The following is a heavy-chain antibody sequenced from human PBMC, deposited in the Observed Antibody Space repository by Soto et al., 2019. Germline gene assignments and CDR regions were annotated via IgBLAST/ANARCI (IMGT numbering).Heavy chain of an antibody. J-gene: IGHJ4*02. CDR2: IDHDGSEK. V-gene: IGHV3-7*01. CDR1: GFTFSNFW. Sequence: EVQLVESGGGLVQPGGSLRLSCAASGFTFSNFWMSWARQAPGKGLEWVANIDHDGSEKNYVDSAKGRFTISRDNAKNSLYLQMNSLRGEDTAVYYCATGIFGYWGQGTLVTVSS. CDR3: ATGIFGY. D-gene: IGHD3-10*01.